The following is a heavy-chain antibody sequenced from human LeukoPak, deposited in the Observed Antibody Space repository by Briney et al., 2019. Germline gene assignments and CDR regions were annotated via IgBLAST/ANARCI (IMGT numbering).Heavy chain of an antibody. CDR3: ARGDVDYYDSSGSDAFYI. J-gene: IGHJ3*02. Sequence: GGSLSLSCATSGFTISPYSMSWVRQAPGKGLEWVACISSSGSHTYYADSVKGHFIISRDNAKNSMSLHINSLRVEDTAMYFCARGDVDYYDSSGSDAFYIWGQGTRVTVSS. CDR1: GFTISPYS. V-gene: IGHV3-21*06. D-gene: IGHD3-22*01. CDR2: ISSSGSHT.